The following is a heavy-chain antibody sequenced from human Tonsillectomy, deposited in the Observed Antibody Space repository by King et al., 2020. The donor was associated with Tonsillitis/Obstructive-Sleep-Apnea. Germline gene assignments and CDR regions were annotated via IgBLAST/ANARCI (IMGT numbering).Heavy chain of an antibody. CDR2: IYYSGST. CDR1: GGSVSSGSDY. CDR3: ARVPGAGLRWFDP. D-gene: IGHD3-10*01. V-gene: IGHV4-61*01. Sequence: QVQLQESGPGLVKPSETLSLTCTVSGGSVSSGSDYWSWIRQPPGKGLEWIGYIYYSGSTNYNPSLKSRVTISVDTSKNQFSLKLSSVTAADTAVYYCARVPGAGLRWFDPWGPGTRVTVSS. J-gene: IGHJ5*02.